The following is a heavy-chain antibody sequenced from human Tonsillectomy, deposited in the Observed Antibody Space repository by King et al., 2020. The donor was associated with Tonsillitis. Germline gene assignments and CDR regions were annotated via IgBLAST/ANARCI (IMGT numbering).Heavy chain of an antibody. CDR2: IKPDGREK. CDR3: ARDPALPGWSGYYYYYYMDV. CDR1: GFSFSTYW. J-gene: IGHJ6*03. V-gene: IGHV3-7*03. D-gene: IGHD3-9*01. Sequence: VQLVESGGGLVQPGGSLRLSCAASGFSFSTYWMTWVRQAPGKGLEWVANIKPDGREKYYVGSVKGRFTISRDNAKNSLYLQMNSLGAEDTAVYYCARDPALPGWSGYYYYYYMDVWGKGTTVTVSS.